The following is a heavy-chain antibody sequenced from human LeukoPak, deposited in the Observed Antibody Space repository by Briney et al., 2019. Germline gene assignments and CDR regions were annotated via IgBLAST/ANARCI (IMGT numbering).Heavy chain of an antibody. D-gene: IGHD4-17*01. CDR2: IYYSGST. CDR3: ARQTTTVTTPYYYYGMDV. Sequence: SSETLSLTCTVSGDSISSYYWSWIRQPPGKGLEWIGYIYYSGSTKYNPSLKSRVTISVDTSKNQFSLKLSSVTAADTAVYYCARQTTTVTTPYYYYGMDVWGQGTTVTVSS. J-gene: IGHJ6*02. CDR1: GDSISSYY. V-gene: IGHV4-59*08.